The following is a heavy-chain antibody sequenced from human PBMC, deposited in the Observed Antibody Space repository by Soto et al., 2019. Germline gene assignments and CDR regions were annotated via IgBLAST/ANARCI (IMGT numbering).Heavy chain of an antibody. J-gene: IGHJ6*02. CDR1: GGTFSSYA. CDR3: ARGSYGDYYYGMDV. V-gene: IGHV1-69*13. CDR2: IIPIFGTA. Sequence: SVKVSCKASGGTFSSYAISWVRQAPGQGLEWMGGIIPIFGTANYAQKFQGRVTITADESTSTAYMGLSSLRSEDTAVYYCARGSYGDYYYGMDVWGQGTTVTVSS. D-gene: IGHD4-17*01.